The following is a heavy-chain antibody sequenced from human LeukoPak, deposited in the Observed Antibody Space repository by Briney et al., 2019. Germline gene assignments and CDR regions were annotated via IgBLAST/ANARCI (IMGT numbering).Heavy chain of an antibody. J-gene: IGHJ4*02. CDR2: ISAYNGNT. V-gene: IGHV1-18*01. CDR1: GYTFTNYD. Sequence: ASVKVSCKASGYTFTNYDISWVRQAPGQGLEWMGWISAYNGNTNYAQKFQGRVTMTTDTSTSTAYMELRSLRSDDTAVYYCARDRAAVASRGPYDYWGQGTLVTVSS. D-gene: IGHD6-19*01. CDR3: ARDRAAVASRGPYDY.